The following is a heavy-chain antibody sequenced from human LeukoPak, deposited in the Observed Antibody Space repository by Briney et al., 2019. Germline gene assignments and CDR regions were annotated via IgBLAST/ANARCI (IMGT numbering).Heavy chain of an antibody. CDR3: ARAYYYDSSGFDY. Sequence: SETLSLTCTVSGGSISSGGYSWSWIRQHPGKGLEWIGYIYYSGSTYYNPSLKSRVTISVDTSKNQFSLKLTSVTAADTAVYYCARAYYYDSSGFDYWGQGTLVTVSS. CDR1: GGSISSGGYS. D-gene: IGHD3-22*01. J-gene: IGHJ4*02. CDR2: IYYSGST. V-gene: IGHV4-31*03.